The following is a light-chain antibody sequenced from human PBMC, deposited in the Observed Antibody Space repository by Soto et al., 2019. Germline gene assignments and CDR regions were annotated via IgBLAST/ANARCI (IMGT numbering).Light chain of an antibody. CDR3: QQYGTSPWT. Sequence: ESVFSQSRCTLSLSPGESATRSCRASQSVSSSYLAWYQQIPGQAPRLLIYGASSRATGIPDRFSGRGSGTDFTLTISRLEPEDFAVYYCQQYGTSPWTSGQGVKVDIK. V-gene: IGKV3-20*01. CDR2: GAS. J-gene: IGKJ1*01. CDR1: QSVSSSY.